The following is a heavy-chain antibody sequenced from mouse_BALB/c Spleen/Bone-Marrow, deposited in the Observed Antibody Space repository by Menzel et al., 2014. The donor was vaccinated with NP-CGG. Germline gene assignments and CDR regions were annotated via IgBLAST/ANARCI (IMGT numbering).Heavy chain of an antibody. V-gene: IGHV3-2*02. J-gene: IGHJ3*01. Sequence: EVKLMESGPGLVKPSQSLSLTCIATGYSITRDYAWNWIRQFPGNKLEWMGYISYSGSTTYNPSLESRISITRDTSKNQFFLQLNSVTTEDTATYYCARSSSYDYVVGFAYWGQGTLVTVSA. CDR3: ARSSSYDYVVGFAY. CDR2: ISYSGST. CDR1: GYSITRDYA. D-gene: IGHD2-4*01.